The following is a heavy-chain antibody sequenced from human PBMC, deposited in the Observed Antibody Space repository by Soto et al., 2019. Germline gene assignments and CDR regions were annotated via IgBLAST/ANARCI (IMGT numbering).Heavy chain of an antibody. CDR1: GFTFSSYA. D-gene: IGHD3-10*01. J-gene: IGHJ5*02. V-gene: IGHV3-23*01. Sequence: PGGSLRLSCAASGFTFSSYAMSWVRQAPGKGLEWVSAISGSGGSTYYADSVKGRFTISRVNSKNTLYLQMNSLRAEDTAVYYCAKSGVWFGSNWFDPWGQGTLVTVSS. CDR3: AKSGVWFGSNWFDP. CDR2: ISGSGGST.